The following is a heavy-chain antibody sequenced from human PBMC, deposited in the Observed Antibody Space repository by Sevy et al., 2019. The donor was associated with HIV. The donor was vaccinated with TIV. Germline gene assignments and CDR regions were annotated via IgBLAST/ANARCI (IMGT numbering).Heavy chain of an antibody. D-gene: IGHD2-21*02. CDR3: ARGREPYCGGDCYSAFDI. CDR2: INWNAGST. Sequence: GESLKISCAASGFTFDDYGMSWVRQAPGKGLEWVSGINWNAGSTGYADSVKGRFTISRDNAKNSLYVQMNSRRAEDTALYYCARGREPYCGGDCYSAFDIWGQGTMVTVSS. CDR1: GFTFDDYG. J-gene: IGHJ3*02. V-gene: IGHV3-20*04.